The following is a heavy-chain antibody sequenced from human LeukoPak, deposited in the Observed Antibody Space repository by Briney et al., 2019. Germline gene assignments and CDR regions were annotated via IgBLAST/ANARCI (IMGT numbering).Heavy chain of an antibody. V-gene: IGHV3-30*18. J-gene: IGHJ3*02. Sequence: PGGSLRLSCAASGFTFSSYGMHWVRQAPGKGLEWVAVISYDGSNKYYADSVKGRFTISRDNSKNTLYLQMNSLRAEDTAVYYCAKDAGIGGYDYGAFDIWGQGTMVTVSS. CDR2: ISYDGSNK. D-gene: IGHD5-12*01. CDR1: GFTFSSYG. CDR3: AKDAGIGGYDYGAFDI.